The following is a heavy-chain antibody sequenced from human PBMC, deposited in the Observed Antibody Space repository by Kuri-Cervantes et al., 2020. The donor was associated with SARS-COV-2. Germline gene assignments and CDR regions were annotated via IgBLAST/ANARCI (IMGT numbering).Heavy chain of an antibody. V-gene: IGHV3-30*01. J-gene: IGHJ4*02. CDR3: ARDQTSGYYYGVDY. D-gene: IGHD3-22*01. CDR2: ISYDGSNK. Sequence: GESLKISCAASGFTFSSYAMHWVRQAPGKGLEWVAVISYDGSNKYYADSVKGRFTISRDNSKNTLYLQMNSLRAEDTAVYYCARDQTSGYYYGVDYWGQGTLVTVSS. CDR1: GFTFSSYA.